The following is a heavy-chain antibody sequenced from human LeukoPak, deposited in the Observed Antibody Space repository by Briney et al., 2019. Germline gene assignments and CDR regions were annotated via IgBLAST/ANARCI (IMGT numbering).Heavy chain of an antibody. J-gene: IGHJ6*04. CDR3: ARHVPPRRYYGSGSYPDV. V-gene: IGHV5-51*01. CDR1: GYSYTSYW. D-gene: IGHD3-10*01. Sequence: GESLKISCKGSGYSYTSYWIGWVRQMPGKGLEWMGIIYPGDSDTRYSPSFQGQVTLSADKSSSTAYLQWSSLKASDTAIYYCARHVPPRRYYGSGSYPDVWGRGTTVTISS. CDR2: IYPGDSDT.